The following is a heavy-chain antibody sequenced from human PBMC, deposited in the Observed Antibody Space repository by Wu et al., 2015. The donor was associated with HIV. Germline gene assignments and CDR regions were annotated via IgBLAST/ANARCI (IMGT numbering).Heavy chain of an antibody. J-gene: IGHJ4*02. CDR3: ARLDCSGGSCYSQGYYFDY. V-gene: IGHV1-69*05. Sequence: QVQLVQSGAEVKKPGSSVKVSCKASGGTFSSYAISWVRQAPGQGLEWMGGIIPIFGTANYAQKFQGRVTITTDESTSTAYMELSSLRSEDTAVYYCARLDCSGGSCYSQGYYFDYWAEGTLVTVSS. CDR1: GGTFSSYA. CDR2: IIPIFGTA. D-gene: IGHD2-15*01.